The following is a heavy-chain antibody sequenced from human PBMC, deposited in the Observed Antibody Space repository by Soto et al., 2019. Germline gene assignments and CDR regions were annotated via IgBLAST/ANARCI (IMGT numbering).Heavy chain of an antibody. CDR1: GFTFSSYS. V-gene: IGHV3-48*01. CDR3: ARDRWDAGDYYILTGYSPIDAFDI. Sequence: LRLSCAASGFTFSSYSMNWVRQAPGKGLEWVSYISSSSSTIYYADSVKGRFTISRDNAKNSLYLQMNSLRAEDTAVYYCARDRWDAGDYYILTGYSPIDAFDIWGQGTMVTVSS. CDR2: ISSSSSTI. D-gene: IGHD3-9*01. J-gene: IGHJ3*02.